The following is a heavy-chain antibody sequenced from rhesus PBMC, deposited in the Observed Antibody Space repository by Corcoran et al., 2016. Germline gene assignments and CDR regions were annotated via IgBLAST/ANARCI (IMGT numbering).Heavy chain of an antibody. CDR1: GGSISGFY. J-gene: IGHJ4*01. D-gene: IGHD6-43*01. CDR3: ARSQGVAAALDY. Sequence: QVQLQESGPGLVKPSETLSLTYAVSGGSISGFYWHWIRQPPGKGLEWLGYIGGSSGITYYNPSLNSRVSISTDTSKSHFSLKLRSVTAADTAMYYCARSQGVAAALDYWGQGVLGTVSS. CDR2: IGGSSGIT. V-gene: IGHV4-165*02.